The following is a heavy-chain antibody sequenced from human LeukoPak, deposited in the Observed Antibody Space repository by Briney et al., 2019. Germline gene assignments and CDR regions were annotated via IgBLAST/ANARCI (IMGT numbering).Heavy chain of an antibody. J-gene: IGHJ4*02. V-gene: IGHV1-69*13. D-gene: IGHD5-18*01. CDR3: AREAPRGYSYGNYFDY. CDR1: GGTFSSYA. CDR2: IIPIFGTA. Sequence: GASVKVSCKASGGTFSSYAISWVRQAPGQGLEWMGGIIPIFGTANYAQKFQGRVTITADESTSTAYMELSSLRSEDTAVYYCAREAPRGYSYGNYFDYWGQGTLVTVSS.